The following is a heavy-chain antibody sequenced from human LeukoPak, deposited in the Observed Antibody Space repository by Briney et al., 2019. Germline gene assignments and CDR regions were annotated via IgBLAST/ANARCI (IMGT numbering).Heavy chain of an antibody. Sequence: GGSLRLSCAASGFTFSSYAMHWVRQAPGKGLEWVAVISYDGSNKYYADSVKGRFTISRDNSKNTLYLQMNSLRAEDTAVYYCARGDRPGTQFDYWGQGTLVTVSS. J-gene: IGHJ4*02. V-gene: IGHV3-30*04. D-gene: IGHD1-1*01. CDR2: ISYDGSNK. CDR3: ARGDRPGTQFDY. CDR1: GFTFSSYA.